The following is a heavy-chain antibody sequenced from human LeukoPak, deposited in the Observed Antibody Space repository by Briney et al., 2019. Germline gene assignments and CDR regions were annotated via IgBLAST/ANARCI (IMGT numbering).Heavy chain of an antibody. CDR2: INSDGSST. D-gene: IGHD2-2*01. CDR3: ARGCSSTSCYAFY. V-gene: IGHV3-74*01. CDR1: GFTFSSYW. Sequence: GGSLRLSCAASGFTFSSYWMHWVRQAPGKGLVWVSRINSDGSSTSYADSVKGRFTISRDNAKNTLHLQMNSLRAEDTAVYYCARGCSSTSCYAFYWGQGTLVTVSS. J-gene: IGHJ4*02.